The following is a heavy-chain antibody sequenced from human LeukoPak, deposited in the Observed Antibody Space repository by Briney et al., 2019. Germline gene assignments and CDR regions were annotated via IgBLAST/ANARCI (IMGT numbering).Heavy chain of an antibody. Sequence: SETLSLTCTVSGGSISSYYWRWIRQPPAKGLEWIGYIYYSGSTNYNPSLKSRVTISVDTSKNQFSLKLSSVTAADTAVYYCARVFEGSGGARYYYYYMDVWGKGTTVTVSS. J-gene: IGHJ6*03. CDR3: ARVFEGSGGARYYYYYMDV. V-gene: IGHV4-59*01. CDR2: IYYSGST. CDR1: GGSISSYY. D-gene: IGHD3-16*01.